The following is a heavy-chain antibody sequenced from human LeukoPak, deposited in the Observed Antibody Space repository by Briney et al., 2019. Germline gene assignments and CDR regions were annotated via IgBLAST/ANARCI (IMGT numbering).Heavy chain of an antibody. D-gene: IGHD5-18*01. Sequence: GGSLRLSCAASGFTFSSYGMHWVRQAPGKGLDWVAVISNDGSKKYYADSVKGRFTISRDNSKNTLSLQVGSLRTEDTAVYYCAKDRYSYAFEYSDSWGQGTLVTVSS. CDR2: ISNDGSKK. V-gene: IGHV3-30*18. J-gene: IGHJ4*02. CDR1: GFTFSSYG. CDR3: AKDRYSYAFEYSDS.